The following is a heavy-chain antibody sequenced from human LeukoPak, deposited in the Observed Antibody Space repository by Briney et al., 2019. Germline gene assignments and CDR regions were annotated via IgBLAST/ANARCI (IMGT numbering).Heavy chain of an antibody. CDR3: ARQVVVVVAATNFDY. CDR2: IYHSGST. J-gene: IGHJ4*02. Sequence: SETLSLTCTVSGGSISSGGYYWSWIRQPPGKGLEWIGYIYHSGSTYYNPSLKSRVTMSVDTSRNQFSLKLSSVTAADTAVYYCARQVVVVVAATNFDYWGRGTLVTVSS. V-gene: IGHV4-30-2*03. CDR1: GGSISSGGYY. D-gene: IGHD2-15*01.